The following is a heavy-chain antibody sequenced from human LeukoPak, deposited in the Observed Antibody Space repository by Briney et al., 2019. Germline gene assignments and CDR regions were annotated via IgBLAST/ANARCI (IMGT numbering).Heavy chain of an antibody. CDR3: ARSPGDIVVVPAASDY. Sequence: GGSLRLSCAASGFTFSSYSMNWVRQAPGKGLEWVSYISSSSSTIYYADSVKGRFTISRDNAKNSLYLQMISLRAEDTAVYYCARSPGDIVVVPAASDYWGQGTLVTVSS. V-gene: IGHV3-48*01. J-gene: IGHJ4*02. D-gene: IGHD2-2*01. CDR1: GFTFSSYS. CDR2: ISSSSSTI.